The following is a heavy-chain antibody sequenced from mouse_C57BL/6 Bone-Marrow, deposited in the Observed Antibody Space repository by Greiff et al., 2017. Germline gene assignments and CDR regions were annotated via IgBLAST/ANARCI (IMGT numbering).Heavy chain of an antibody. V-gene: IGHV3-5*01. CDR2: IYYSGTI. D-gene: IGHD2-4*01. CDR1: GISITTGNYR. Sequence: EVQLQESGPGLVKPSQTVFLTCTVTGISITTGNYRWSWIRQFPGNKLEWIGYIYYSGTITYNPSLTSRTTITRDTPKNQFFLEMNSLTAEDTATYYCARDLEYDGYYAMDYWGQGTSVTVSS. J-gene: IGHJ4*01. CDR3: ARDLEYDGYYAMDY.